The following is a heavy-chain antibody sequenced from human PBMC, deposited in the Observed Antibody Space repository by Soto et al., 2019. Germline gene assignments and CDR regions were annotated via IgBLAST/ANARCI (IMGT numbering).Heavy chain of an antibody. J-gene: IGHJ4*02. CDR2: ISWNSGSI. Sequence: GGSLRLSCAASGFTFDDYAMHWVRQAPGKGLEWVSGISWNSGSIGYADSVKGRFTISRDNAKKSLYLQMNSLRAEDTALYYCASGRGYDILTGYYPYFDYWGQGTLVPVSS. V-gene: IGHV3-9*01. CDR3: ASGRGYDILTGYYPYFDY. CDR1: GFTFDDYA. D-gene: IGHD3-9*01.